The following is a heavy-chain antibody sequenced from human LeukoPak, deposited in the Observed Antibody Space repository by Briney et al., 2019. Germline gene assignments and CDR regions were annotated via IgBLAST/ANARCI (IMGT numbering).Heavy chain of an antibody. Sequence: PSETLSLTCTVSGGSISSSSYYWGWIRQPPGKGLEWIGSIYYSGSTYYNPSLKSRVTISVDTSKNQFSLKLSSVTAADTAVYYCARRERFACWFDPWGKGTLVTVSS. V-gene: IGHV4-39*01. CDR3: ARRERFACWFDP. D-gene: IGHD3-10*01. CDR1: GGSISSSSYY. CDR2: IYYSGST. J-gene: IGHJ5*02.